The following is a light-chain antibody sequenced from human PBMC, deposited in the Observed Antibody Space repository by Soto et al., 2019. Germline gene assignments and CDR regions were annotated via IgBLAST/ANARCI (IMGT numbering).Light chain of an antibody. CDR3: QQYNTYPWT. CDR1: HYVSSS. CDR2: RTS. Sequence: DIQMTQSPSTLSASVGDRVTITCRASHYVSSSVAWYQQKPGKAPKLLIYRTSRLESGVPSRFSGSASGTEFTLSISSLQPDDFATYWCQQYNTYPWTFGQGTKVEIK. V-gene: IGKV1-5*03. J-gene: IGKJ1*01.